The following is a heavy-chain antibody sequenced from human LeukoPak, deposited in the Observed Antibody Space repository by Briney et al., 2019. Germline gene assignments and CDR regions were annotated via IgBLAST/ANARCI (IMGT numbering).Heavy chain of an antibody. V-gene: IGHV4-59*01. Sequence: SETLSLTCTVPGGSISSYYWSCIRQPPGKGLEWIGYIYYSGSTNYNPSLKSRLTISVGTSKNQFSLKLSSVTAADTAVYYCARGGSYCDYWGQGTLVTVSS. D-gene: IGHD1-26*01. CDR3: ARGGSYCDY. J-gene: IGHJ4*02. CDR2: IYYSGST. CDR1: GGSISSYY.